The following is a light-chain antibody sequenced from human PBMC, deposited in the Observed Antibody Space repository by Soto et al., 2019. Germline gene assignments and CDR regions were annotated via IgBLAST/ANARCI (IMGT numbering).Light chain of an antibody. V-gene: IGLV2-14*01. CDR3: IAYRGSDTSYV. Sequence: QSVLTQPASVSGSPGQSITISCTGTSSDIGSYNYVAWYQQFPGKTPKLIIYEVRNRPSGVSFRFSGSKSGNTAPLTISGLQAEDEANYYCIAYRGSDTSYVFGTGTQLTVL. J-gene: IGLJ1*01. CDR2: EVR. CDR1: SSDIGSYNY.